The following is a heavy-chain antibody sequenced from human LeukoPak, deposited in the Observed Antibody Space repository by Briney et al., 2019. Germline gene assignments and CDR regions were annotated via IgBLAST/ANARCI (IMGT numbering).Heavy chain of an antibody. CDR1: GFTFSSYA. Sequence: GGSLRLSCAASGFTFSSYAMSWVRQAPGKGLEWVSAISGSGGSTYYADSVKGRFTISRDNSKNTLYLRMSSLRAEDTAVYYCAGSTGHFVLNYWGQGTLVTVSS. D-gene: IGHD2-2*01. CDR3: AGSTGHFVLNY. V-gene: IGHV3-23*01. J-gene: IGHJ4*02. CDR2: ISGSGGST.